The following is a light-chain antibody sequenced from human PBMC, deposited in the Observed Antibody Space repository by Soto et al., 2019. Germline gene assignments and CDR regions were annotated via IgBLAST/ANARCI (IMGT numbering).Light chain of an antibody. J-gene: IGKJ4*01. Sequence: ESVLTQSPASLSVSPGERATLCCRASQTVVRNLAWYRQTPGQAPRLPIYGASARATGIPARFSGSGSGTEYTLTISSLQSEHFAVYYCQQYNNWPLTFGGGTKVDIK. CDR2: GAS. CDR3: QQYNNWPLT. V-gene: IGKV3-15*01. CDR1: QTVVRN.